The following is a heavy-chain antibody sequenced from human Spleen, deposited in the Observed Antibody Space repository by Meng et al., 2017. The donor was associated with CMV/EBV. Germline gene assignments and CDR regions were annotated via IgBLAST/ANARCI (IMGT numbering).Heavy chain of an antibody. D-gene: IGHD3-10*01. CDR3: ARGDKYYYYGSGSHDY. V-gene: IGHV4-34*01. CDR1: GGSFSGYY. Sequence: QVQLQQWGAGLLQPSETLSLTRAVYGGSFSGYYWSWIRQPPGKGLEWIGEINHSGSTNYNPSLKSRVTISVDTSKNQFSLKLSSVTAADTAVYYCARGDKYYYYGSGSHDYWGQGTLVTVSS. CDR2: INHSGST. J-gene: IGHJ4*02.